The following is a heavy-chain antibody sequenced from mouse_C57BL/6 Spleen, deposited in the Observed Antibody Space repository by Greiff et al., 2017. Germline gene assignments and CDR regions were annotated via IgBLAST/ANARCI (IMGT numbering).Heavy chain of an antibody. CDR2: ISDGGSYT. D-gene: IGHD2-5*01. J-gene: IGHJ4*01. CDR1: GFTFSSYA. Sequence: EVQLVESGGGLVKPGGSLKLSCAASGFTFSSYAMSWVRQTPEKRLEWVATISDGGSYTYYPDNVKGRFTISRDNAKNNLYLQMSHLKSEDTAMYYCARDPGSNYGGSMDYWGQGTSVTVSS. V-gene: IGHV5-4*01. CDR3: ARDPGSNYGGSMDY.